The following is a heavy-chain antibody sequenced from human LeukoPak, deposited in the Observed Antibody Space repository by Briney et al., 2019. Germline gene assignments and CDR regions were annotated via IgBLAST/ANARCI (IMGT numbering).Heavy chain of an antibody. Sequence: GGSLRLSCAASGFTFSAYTMNWVRQAPGKGLEWVSHISSSGSLISYADSVKGRFTISRDNAKNSLYLQMNILRDEDTAMYYCARDIYLDYWGQGTLVTVSS. V-gene: IGHV3-48*02. CDR1: GFTFSAYT. J-gene: IGHJ4*02. CDR2: ISSSGSLI. CDR3: ARDIYLDY.